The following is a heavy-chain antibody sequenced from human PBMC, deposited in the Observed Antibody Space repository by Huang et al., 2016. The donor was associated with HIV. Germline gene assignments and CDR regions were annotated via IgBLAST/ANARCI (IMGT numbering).Heavy chain of an antibody. Sequence: QVQLVQSGGGVVQPGTSLRLSCAASGFTFRSYAMHWVRQARGKGLEGVALLKIDGSNDYYTDSVKGRFTISRDNSNNTLYLQMNSLTPADSAVYYCARDWVFNVGWFDPWGQGALVTVSS. V-gene: IGHV3-30-3*01. CDR2: LKIDGSND. J-gene: IGHJ5*02. CDR1: GFTFRSYA. D-gene: IGHD2-15*01. CDR3: ARDWVFNVGWFDP.